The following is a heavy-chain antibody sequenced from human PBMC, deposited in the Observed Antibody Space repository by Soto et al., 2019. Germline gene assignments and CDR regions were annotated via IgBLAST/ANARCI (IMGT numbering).Heavy chain of an antibody. J-gene: IGHJ5*01. V-gene: IGHV3-49*04. CDR1: GFILGEYA. CDR3: TCDLDSGNWYVLFDS. CDR2: IRSKAYGGTT. Sequence: GGALRLSWSGSGFILGEYAMRWVRQAPGKGLEWVGFIRSKAYGGTTEYAASVKGRFTISRDDSKSIAYLQMNSLKTEDTAVYYCTCDLDSGNWYVLFDSWGQGTLVTVSS. D-gene: IGHD6-13*01.